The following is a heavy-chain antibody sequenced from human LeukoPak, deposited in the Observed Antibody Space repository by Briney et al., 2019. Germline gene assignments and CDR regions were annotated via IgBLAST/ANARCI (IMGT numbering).Heavy chain of an antibody. CDR3: ARGGSRYGGNNWFDP. D-gene: IGHD1-26*01. CDR1: GYTFTGFY. V-gene: IGHV1-2*02. CDR2: INRNSDGT. Sequence: ASLKVSCKASGYTFTGFYMHWVRQAPGQGLWWMGWINRNSDGTNYAQKFQGRVTMTRYTSISTAYMELSRLRSDDTAVYYCARGGSRYGGNNWFDPWGQGTLVTVSS. J-gene: IGHJ5*02.